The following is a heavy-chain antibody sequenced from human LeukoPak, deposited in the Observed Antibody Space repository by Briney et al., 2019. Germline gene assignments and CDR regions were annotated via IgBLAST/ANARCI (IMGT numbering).Heavy chain of an antibody. CDR2: IFYSGST. D-gene: IGHD4-17*01. J-gene: IGHJ4*02. V-gene: IGHV4-61*01. Sequence: SETLSLTCTVSGGSISSSSYYWSWIRQPPGKGLEWIGYIFYSGSTNYNPSLKSRVTISVDTSKNQFSLGLSSVTAADTAVYYCARGPTRYYFDCWGQGTLVTVSS. CDR1: GGSISSSSYY. CDR3: ARGPTRYYFDC.